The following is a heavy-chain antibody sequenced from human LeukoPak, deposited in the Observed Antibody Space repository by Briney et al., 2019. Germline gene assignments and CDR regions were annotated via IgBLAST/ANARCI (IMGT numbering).Heavy chain of an antibody. CDR3: ARIANYYDSSGR. V-gene: IGHV3-48*03. J-gene: IGHJ4*02. D-gene: IGHD3-22*01. CDR2: ISSSCSII. Sequence: PGGSLRLSCAASGFTFSSYEMNWVRQAPGKGLEWVSCISSSCSIIYYADSVKGRFTISRDNAQNSLYLQMDSLRGEDTAVYFCARIANYYDSSGRWGQGTLVTVSS. CDR1: GFTFSSYE.